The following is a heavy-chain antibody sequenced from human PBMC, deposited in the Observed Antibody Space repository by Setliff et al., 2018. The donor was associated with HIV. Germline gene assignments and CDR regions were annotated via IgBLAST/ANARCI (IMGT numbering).Heavy chain of an antibody. J-gene: IGHJ4*02. CDR1: GYTFTSYA. CDR2: INPSGGIT. V-gene: IGHV1-46*01. D-gene: IGHD4-17*01. Sequence: ASVKVSCKASGYTFTSYAMHWVRQAPGQGLEWMGVINPSGGITTSAQKFLGRVTMTKDTSTSTVYMEVSNLKSEDTAVYYCASAPLTTMTTGPRYYLDSWGQGTLVTVSS. CDR3: ASAPLTTMTTGPRYYLDS.